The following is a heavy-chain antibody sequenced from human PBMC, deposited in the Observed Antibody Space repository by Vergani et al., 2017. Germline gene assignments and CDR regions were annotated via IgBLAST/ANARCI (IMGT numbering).Heavy chain of an antibody. D-gene: IGHD5-12*01. Sequence: QLQLQESGPGLVKPSETLSLTCTVSGGSISSSSYYWGWIRQPPGKGLEWIGSIYYSGSTYYNPSLKSRVTISVDTSKNQFSLKLSSVTAADTAVYYCARHRLVASRVVPYFDYWGQGTLVTVSS. J-gene: IGHJ4*02. V-gene: IGHV4-39*01. CDR2: IYYSGST. CDR1: GGSISSSSYY. CDR3: ARHRLVASRVVPYFDY.